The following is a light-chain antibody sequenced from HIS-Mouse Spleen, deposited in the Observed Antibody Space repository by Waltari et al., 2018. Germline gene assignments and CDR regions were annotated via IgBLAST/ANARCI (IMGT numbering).Light chain of an antibody. V-gene: IGKV3-15*01. CDR3: QQYNNWWT. Sequence: EIVMTQSPATLSVSPGERATLSCRASQSVSSNLAWYQQKPGQAPRLLIYGASTRATGIPARFSGSGSGTEFNLTISSMQSEDFAAYYCQQYNNWWTFGQGTKVEIK. CDR1: QSVSSN. J-gene: IGKJ1*01. CDR2: GAS.